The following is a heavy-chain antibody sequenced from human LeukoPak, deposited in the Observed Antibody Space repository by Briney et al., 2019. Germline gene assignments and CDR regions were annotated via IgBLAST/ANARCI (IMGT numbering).Heavy chain of an antibody. Sequence: GASVKVSCKASGYNFISYGMHWVRQAPGQGLEWMGWINSNTGNPTYAQGFTGRFVFSLDISVSTAYLQISRLKAEDTAVYYCAKETVAEFEFDYWGQGTLVTVSS. CDR2: INSNTGNP. CDR3: AKETVAEFEFDY. D-gene: IGHD4-23*01. J-gene: IGHJ4*02. CDR1: GYNFISYG. V-gene: IGHV7-4-1*02.